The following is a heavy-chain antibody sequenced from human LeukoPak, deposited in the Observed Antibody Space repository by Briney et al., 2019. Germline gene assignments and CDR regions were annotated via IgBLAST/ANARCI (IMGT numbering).Heavy chain of an antibody. Sequence: ASVKVSCKTSGYTFISFGISWVRQAPGQGLEWMGWISGHNGKTKYAQKFQDRVTMTTDTSTSTAYMELRSLRSDDTAVYYCARDLRVGATRRLVGYRGQGTLVTVSS. CDR2: ISGHNGKT. CDR1: GYTFISFG. J-gene: IGHJ4*02. D-gene: IGHD1-26*01. CDR3: ARDLRVGATRRLVGY. V-gene: IGHV1-18*01.